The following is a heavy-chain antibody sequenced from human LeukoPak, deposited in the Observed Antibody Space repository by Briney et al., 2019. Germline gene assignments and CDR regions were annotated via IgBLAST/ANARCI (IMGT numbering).Heavy chain of an antibody. Sequence: GGSLRLSCSASGFTVSSNYMSWVRQAPGKGLEWVSVIYSGGSTYYADSVKGRFTISRDNSKNTLYLQMNSLRAEDTAVYYCVASFLWFGELSGQADGVYWGQGTLVTVSS. CDR2: IYSGGST. CDR1: GFTVSSNY. D-gene: IGHD3-10*01. CDR3: VASFLWFGELSGQADGVY. J-gene: IGHJ4*02. V-gene: IGHV3-53*01.